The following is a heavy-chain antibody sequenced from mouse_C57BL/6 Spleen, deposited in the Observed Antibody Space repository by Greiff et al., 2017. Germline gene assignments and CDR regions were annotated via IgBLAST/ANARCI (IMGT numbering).Heavy chain of an antibody. CDR2: INPGSGGT. V-gene: IGHV1-54*01. CDR1: GYAFTNYL. CDR3: ARRVDY. J-gene: IGHJ4*01. Sequence: QVQLQQSGAELVRPGTSVKVSCKASGYAFTNYLIEWVKQRPGQGLEWIGVINPGSGGTNYNEKFKGKATLTADKSSSTAYMQLSSLTSEDSAVXFSARRVDYWGQGTSVTVSS.